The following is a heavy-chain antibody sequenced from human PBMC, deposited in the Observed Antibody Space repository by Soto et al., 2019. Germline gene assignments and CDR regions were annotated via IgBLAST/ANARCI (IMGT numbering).Heavy chain of an antibody. CDR2: IYYSGST. J-gene: IGHJ4*02. V-gene: IGHV4-31*03. D-gene: IGHD5-18*01. Sequence: ILSLTCTVSGGSIISGGYYWSWIRQHPGKGLEWIGYIYYSGSTYYNPSLKSRVTISVDTSKNQFSLKLSSVTAADTAVYYCARLRIRGYSYGLNIGYYFDYWGQGTLVTVSS. CDR3: ARLRIRGYSYGLNIGYYFDY. CDR1: GGSIISGGYY.